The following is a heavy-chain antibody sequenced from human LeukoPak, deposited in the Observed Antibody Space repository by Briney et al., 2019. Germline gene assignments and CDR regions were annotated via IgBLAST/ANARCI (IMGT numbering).Heavy chain of an antibody. J-gene: IGHJ4*02. Sequence: SETLSLTWTVSGGSLSSYYWSWIRPPPGKGLEGIGNFFYSGSHNYNPSLNSLVTITVDTSKNQFSQKLSSMTAADTAVYYSARDGGRHDSGDYRLDDWGQGTLVTVSS. V-gene: IGHV4-59*01. CDR2: FFYSGSH. CDR1: GGSLSSYY. CDR3: ARDGGRHDSGDYRLDD. D-gene: IGHD4-17*01.